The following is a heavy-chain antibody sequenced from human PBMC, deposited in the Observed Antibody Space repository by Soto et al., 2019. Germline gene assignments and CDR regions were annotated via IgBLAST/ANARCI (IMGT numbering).Heavy chain of an antibody. V-gene: IGHV1-46*01. CDR1: GYTFTSYY. CDR3: ARDLFSGYYDSSGYSFFEYYFDY. CDR2: INPSGGST. Sequence: ASVKVSCRASGYTFTSYYMHWVRQAPGQGLEWMGIINPSGGSTSYAQKFQGRVTMTRDTSTSTVYMELSSLRSEDTAVYYCARDLFSGYYDSSGYSFFEYYFDYWGQGTLVTVSS. J-gene: IGHJ4*02. D-gene: IGHD3-22*01.